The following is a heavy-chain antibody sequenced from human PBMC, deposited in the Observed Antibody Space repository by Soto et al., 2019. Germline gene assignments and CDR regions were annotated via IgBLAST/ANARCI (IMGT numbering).Heavy chain of an antibody. D-gene: IGHD3-10*01. J-gene: IGHJ4*02. Sequence: GGSLRLSCAVSGFTFSSYAMHWVRQAPCKGLEWVAVISYDGSNKYYADSVKGRFTISRDNSKNTLYLQMNSLRAEDTAVYYCARGDMVRGVIIYGTATFDYWGQGTLVTVSS. CDR2: ISYDGSNK. CDR1: GFTFSSYA. V-gene: IGHV3-30-3*01. CDR3: ARGDMVRGVIIYGTATFDY.